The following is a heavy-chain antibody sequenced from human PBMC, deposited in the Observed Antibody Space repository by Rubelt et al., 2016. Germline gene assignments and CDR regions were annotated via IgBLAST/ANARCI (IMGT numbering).Heavy chain of an antibody. J-gene: IGHJ2*01. D-gene: IGHD4-17*01. CDR2: IWYDGSNK. CDR3: ARDWSGDYDSNWYFDL. CDR1: GFTFSSYA. Sequence: AASGFTFSSYAMHWVRQAPGKGLEWVAVIWYDGSNKYYADSVKGRFTISRDNSKNTLYLQMNSLRAEDTAVYYCARDWSGDYDSNWYFDLWGRGTLVTVSS. V-gene: IGHV3-33*08.